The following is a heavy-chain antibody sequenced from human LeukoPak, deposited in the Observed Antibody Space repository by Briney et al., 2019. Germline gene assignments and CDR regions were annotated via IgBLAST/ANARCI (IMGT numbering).Heavy chain of an antibody. J-gene: IGHJ4*02. V-gene: IGHV4-4*02. CDR3: TRESGAFSPFGF. CDR1: GGSILTTNW. D-gene: IGHD1-26*01. CDR2: VHLSGAS. Sequence: SGTLSLTCAVSGGSILTTNWWRWVRQPPGAGLEWIGEVHLSGASNYNPSLKSRVNMSIDRSKNQLSLELTSVTAADTAIYYCTRESGAFSPFGFWGQGTLVTVSS.